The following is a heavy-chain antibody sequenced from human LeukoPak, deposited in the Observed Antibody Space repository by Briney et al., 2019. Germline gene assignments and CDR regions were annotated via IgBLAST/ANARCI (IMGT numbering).Heavy chain of an antibody. Sequence: GGSLRLSCGASGFTFSSYAMSWVRQAPGKGLEWVSGISGSGGTTYYADSVKGRSTISRDNSKNTLYLQMNSLRAEDTAVYYCAKDWAVEMATITVFQYWGQGTLVTVSS. D-gene: IGHD5-24*01. CDR3: AKDWAVEMATITVFQY. J-gene: IGHJ1*01. CDR2: ISGSGGTT. V-gene: IGHV3-23*01. CDR1: GFTFSSYA.